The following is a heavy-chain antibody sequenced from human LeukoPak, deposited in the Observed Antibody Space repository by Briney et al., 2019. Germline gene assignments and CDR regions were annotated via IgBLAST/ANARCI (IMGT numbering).Heavy chain of an antibody. D-gene: IGHD3-10*01. Sequence: GESLKISCKGSGYSFTSYWIGWVRQMPGKGLEWMGIIYPGDSDTRYSPSFQGQVTISADKSISTAYLQWSSLKASDTAMYHCATPPGPWFGESNRDYWGQGTLVTVSS. V-gene: IGHV5-51*01. J-gene: IGHJ4*02. CDR1: GYSFTSYW. CDR2: IYPGDSDT. CDR3: ATPPGPWFGESNRDY.